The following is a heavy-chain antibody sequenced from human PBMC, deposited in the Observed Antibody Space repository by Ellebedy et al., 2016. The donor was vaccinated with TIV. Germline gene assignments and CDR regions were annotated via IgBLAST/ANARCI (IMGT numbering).Heavy chain of an antibody. CDR3: ARADGYRSGYRAADY. D-gene: IGHD6-19*01. CDR2: IAAYNGKT. Sequence: ASVKVSCKASGYTFTGYYMHWVRQAPGQGLEWMGWIAAYNGKTNYAQKLQDRVIMTTDTSTTTAYMELRSLRLDDTAVYYCARADGYRSGYRAADYWGQGTLVTVSS. V-gene: IGHV1-18*04. CDR1: GYTFTGYY. J-gene: IGHJ4*02.